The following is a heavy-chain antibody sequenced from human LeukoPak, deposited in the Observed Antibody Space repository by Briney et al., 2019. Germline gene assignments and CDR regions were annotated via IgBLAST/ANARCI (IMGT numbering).Heavy chain of an antibody. CDR2: INPNSGGT. D-gene: IGHD3-16*02. J-gene: IGHJ3*02. CDR3: ARDLRYYDYVWGSYRSHEDAFDI. Sequence: ASVKVSCKASGYTFTGYYMHWVRQAPGQGLEWMGWINPNSGGTNYAQKFQGRVTMTRDTSISTAYMELSRLRSDDTAVYYCARDLRYYDYVWGSYRSHEDAFDIWGQGTMVTVFS. V-gene: IGHV1-2*02. CDR1: GYTFTGYY.